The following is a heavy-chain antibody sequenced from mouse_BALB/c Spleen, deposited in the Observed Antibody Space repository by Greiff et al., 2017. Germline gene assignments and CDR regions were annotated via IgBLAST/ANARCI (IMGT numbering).Heavy chain of an antibody. Sequence: VQLKESGGGLVQPGGSLRLSCATSGFTFTDYYMSWVRQPPGKALEWLGFIRNKANGYTTEYSASVKGRFTISRDNSQSILYLQMNTLRAEDSATYYCARDGYSVFAYWGQGTLVTVSA. D-gene: IGHD2-3*01. J-gene: IGHJ3*01. V-gene: IGHV7-3*02. CDR1: GFTFTDYY. CDR2: IRNKANGYTT. CDR3: ARDGYSVFAY.